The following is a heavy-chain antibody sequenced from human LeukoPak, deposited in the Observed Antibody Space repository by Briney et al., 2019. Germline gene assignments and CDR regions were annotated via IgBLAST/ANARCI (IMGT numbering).Heavy chain of an antibody. Sequence: GGSLRLLCAASGFTVISYGMHWVRQAPGKGLEWVADISYDGSNKYYADSVKGRFTNSRDNSKNTLYLQMNSLRAEVTAVYYCAKAASQLVYNWFDPWGQGTLVTVSS. V-gene: IGHV3-30*18. J-gene: IGHJ5*02. CDR3: AKAASQLVYNWFDP. CDR2: ISYDGSNK. D-gene: IGHD6-13*01. CDR1: GFTVISYG.